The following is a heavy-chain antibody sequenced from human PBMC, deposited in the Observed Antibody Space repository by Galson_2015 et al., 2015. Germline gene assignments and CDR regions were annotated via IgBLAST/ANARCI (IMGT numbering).Heavy chain of an antibody. CDR3: ARDGGPATGGLDCHY. Sequence: LRLSCAASGFPFRLYGMHWVRQAPGKGLEWVAVIQSDGNKRYSTDSVRGRFTISRDNSKNTVSLQMDSLRVEDTAIYYCARDGGPATGGLDCHYWGQGTRVTVSS. CDR2: IQSDGNKR. J-gene: IGHJ4*02. V-gene: IGHV3-30*12. D-gene: IGHD2-21*02. CDR1: GFPFRLYG.